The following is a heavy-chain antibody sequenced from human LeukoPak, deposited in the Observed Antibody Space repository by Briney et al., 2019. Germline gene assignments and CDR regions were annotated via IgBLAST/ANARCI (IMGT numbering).Heavy chain of an antibody. CDR3: ARGVGWFDP. D-gene: IGHD3-3*01. CDR1: GFTFNAFG. V-gene: IGHV3-21*01. J-gene: IGHJ5*02. CDR2: ISSSSSYI. Sequence: GGSLRLSCAASGFTFNAFGMNWVRQAPGKGLEWVSSISSSSSYIYYADSVKGRFTISRDNAKNSLYLQMNSLRAEDTAVYYCARGVGWFDPWGQGTLVTVSS.